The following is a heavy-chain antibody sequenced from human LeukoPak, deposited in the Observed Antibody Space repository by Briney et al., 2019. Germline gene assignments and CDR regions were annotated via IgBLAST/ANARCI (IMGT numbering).Heavy chain of an antibody. CDR3: ARASWGYDFDC. V-gene: IGHV3-53*01. J-gene: IGHJ4*02. D-gene: IGHD7-27*01. CDR2: IYSGGIT. CDR1: GFNITNYY. Sequence: GGSLRLSCAASGFNITNYYMSWVRQAPGKGLEWVSVIYSGGITYYADSVKGRFTISRDNSNSTVSLQMNSLRVDDTAVYYCARASWGYDFDCWGQGTLVTVSS.